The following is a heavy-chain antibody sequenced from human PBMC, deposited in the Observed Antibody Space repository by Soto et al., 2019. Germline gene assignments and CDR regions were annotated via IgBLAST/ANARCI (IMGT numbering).Heavy chain of an antibody. CDR1: GFTSSSYA. Sequence: XXSLRLAFAASGFTSSSYAMRWVRQAPGKGLEWVSAISGSGGSTYYADSVKGRFTISRDNSKNTLYLQMNSLRAEDTAVYYCVLVVAAYFDYWGQGTLVTVSS. V-gene: IGHV3-23*01. CDR2: ISGSGGST. CDR3: VLVVAAYFDY. D-gene: IGHD2-15*01. J-gene: IGHJ4*02.